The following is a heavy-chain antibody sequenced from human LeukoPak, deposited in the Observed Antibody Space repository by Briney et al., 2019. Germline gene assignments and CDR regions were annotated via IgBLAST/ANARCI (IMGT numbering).Heavy chain of an antibody. Sequence: GGSLRLSCAASGFTFESYAMSWVRQAPGKGLEWVPAIGSDGTAIQYADSVKGRFTISKDNSKNTLYLQMNSLRVEDTAVYYCAKPGLTVPGTRWFDSWGPGIPVTVSS. J-gene: IGHJ5*01. CDR2: IGSDGTAI. V-gene: IGHV3-23*01. CDR3: AKPGLTVPGTRWFDS. D-gene: IGHD2-2*01. CDR1: GFTFESYA.